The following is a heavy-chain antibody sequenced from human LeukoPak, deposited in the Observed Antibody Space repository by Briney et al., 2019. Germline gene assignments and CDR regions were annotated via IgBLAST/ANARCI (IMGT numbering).Heavy chain of an antibody. D-gene: IGHD3-22*01. CDR2: IYSGTI. J-gene: IGHJ3*01. V-gene: IGHV3-66*03. CDR1: GFTVSSNS. Sequence: GGSLRLSCTVSGFTVSSNSMSWVRQAPGKGLEWVSFIYSGTIHYSDSVKGRFTISRDNSKNTLYLQMNSLRAEDTAVYYCARAVYYYAGSTYYYARAFDVWGQGTMVTVSS. CDR3: ARAVYYYAGSTYYYARAFDV.